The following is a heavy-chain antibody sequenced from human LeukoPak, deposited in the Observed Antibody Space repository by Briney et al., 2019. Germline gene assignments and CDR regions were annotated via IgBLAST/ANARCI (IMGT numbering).Heavy chain of an antibody. D-gene: IGHD6-13*01. Sequence: PSETLSLTCAVSGYSISSGYYWGWIRPPPGEGVEWIGSIYHSGRTNYNPSLNNRATISVDTSKSQSSLRLNSRTCADTGVYYCARGGSSSSLTNFDNWGQGILVTVSS. J-gene: IGHJ4*02. CDR1: GYSISSGYY. CDR3: ARGGSSSSLTNFDN. CDR2: IYHSGRT. V-gene: IGHV4-38-2*01.